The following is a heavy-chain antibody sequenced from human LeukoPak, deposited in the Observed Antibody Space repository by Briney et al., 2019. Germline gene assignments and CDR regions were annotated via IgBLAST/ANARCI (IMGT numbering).Heavy chain of an antibody. Sequence: ASVRVSCEASGYNFPNYAISWVRQAPGQGLEWMGWIGAYNGNTYYAQTFQGSVAMTTDTSTKTVYMEPRSLRFDGTAVYYCARARRFSSGGARPRYYYGMDVWGQGTTVTVSS. CDR3: ARARRFSSGGARPRYYYGMDV. V-gene: IGHV1-18*01. CDR1: GYNFPNYA. CDR2: IGAYNGNT. J-gene: IGHJ6*02. D-gene: IGHD3-10*01.